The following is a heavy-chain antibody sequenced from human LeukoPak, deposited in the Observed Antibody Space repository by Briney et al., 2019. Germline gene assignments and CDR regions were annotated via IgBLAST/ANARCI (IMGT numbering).Heavy chain of an antibody. Sequence: NLSETLSLTCTVSGDSISSYYWSWIRQPPGKGLEWIGYIYYSGSTNYNPSLKSRVTISVDTSKNQFSLKLSSVTAADTAVYYCARRRPAHDAFDIWGQGTLVTVPS. D-gene: IGHD2-2*01. CDR3: ARRRPAHDAFDI. CDR2: IYYSGST. CDR1: GDSISSYY. J-gene: IGHJ3*02. V-gene: IGHV4-59*01.